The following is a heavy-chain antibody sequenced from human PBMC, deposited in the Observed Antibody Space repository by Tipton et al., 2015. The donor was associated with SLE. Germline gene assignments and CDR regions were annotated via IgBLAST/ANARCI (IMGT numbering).Heavy chain of an antibody. V-gene: IGHV4-4*07. Sequence: LTCSVFGGPIGSFYWSWIRQPAGQGLEWIGRIYNSGYTNYNPSLKSRVTMSVDMSKNQFSLKLTSVTAADMAIYYCARVDTIYPFDYWGQGALVTVSS. CDR3: ARVDTIYPFDY. D-gene: IGHD3/OR15-3a*01. CDR1: GGPIGSFY. CDR2: IYNSGYT. J-gene: IGHJ4*02.